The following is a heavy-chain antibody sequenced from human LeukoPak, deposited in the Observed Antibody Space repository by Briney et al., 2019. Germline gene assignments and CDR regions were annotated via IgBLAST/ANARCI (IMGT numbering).Heavy chain of an antibody. CDR3: ARELSVRAFDI. J-gene: IGHJ3*02. D-gene: IGHD2-2*01. V-gene: IGHV3-64*01. CDR2: ISSNGGST. CDR1: GFTFSSYA. Sequence: PGGSLRLSCAASGFTFSSYAMHWVRQAPGKGLGYVSAISSNGGSTYYANSVKGRFTISRDNSKNTLYLQMGSLRAEDMAVYYCARELSVRAFDIWGQGTMVTVSS.